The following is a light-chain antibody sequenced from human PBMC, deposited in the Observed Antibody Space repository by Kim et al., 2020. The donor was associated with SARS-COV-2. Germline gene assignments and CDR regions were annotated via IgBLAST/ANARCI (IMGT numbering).Light chain of an antibody. J-gene: IGKJ4*01. V-gene: IGKV3-20*01. CDR3: QQYVSSPLT. CDR1: QSVSSSY. CDR2: GAS. Sequence: EIVLTQSPGTLSLSPGERATLSCRASQSVSSSYLAWYQQKPGQAPRLLIYGASSRATGIPDRFSSSGSGTDFTLTISRLEPEDFAVYYCQQYVSSPLTFGGGTKLEI.